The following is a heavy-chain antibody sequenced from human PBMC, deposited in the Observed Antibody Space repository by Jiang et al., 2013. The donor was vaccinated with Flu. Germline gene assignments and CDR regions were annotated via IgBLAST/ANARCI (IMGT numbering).Heavy chain of an antibody. CDR3: VRDGHSNNWYVDLLGY. D-gene: IGHD1-20*01. CDR1: GYTFTNYG. Sequence: KTSGYTFTNYGVSWVRQAPGQGLEWMGWISGNNDNTNYAQNIQGRATMTTDASTSTAYMELRGLRSDDTAVYYCVRDGHSNNWYVDLLGYWGQGTLVTVSS. CDR2: ISGNNDNT. J-gene: IGHJ4*02. V-gene: IGHV1-18*01.